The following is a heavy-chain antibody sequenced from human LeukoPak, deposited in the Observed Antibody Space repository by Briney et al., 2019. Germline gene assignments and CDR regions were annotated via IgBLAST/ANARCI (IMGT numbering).Heavy chain of an antibody. D-gene: IGHD6-13*01. CDR3: AKDPGYSSSPLYFDY. CDR1: GFTFSSYA. J-gene: IGHJ4*02. Sequence: GGSLRLSCAASGFTFSSYAMSWVRQAPGKGLEWVSAISGSGGSTYYADSVKGRFTISRDNSKNTLYLQMNSLRAEDTAVYYCAKDPGYSSSPLYFDYWGQGTLVTISS. V-gene: IGHV3-23*01. CDR2: ISGSGGST.